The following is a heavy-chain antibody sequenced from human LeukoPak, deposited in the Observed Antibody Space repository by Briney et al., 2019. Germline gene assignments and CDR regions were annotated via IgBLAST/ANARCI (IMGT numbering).Heavy chain of an antibody. V-gene: IGHV3-7*03. CDR1: GFTFSSYW. Sequence: GGSLRLSCSASGFTFSSYWMSWVRQAPGKGLEWVANIKQDGSEKYYVDSVKGRVTISRDNAKNSLYLQMTSLRAEDTALYYCARSVSSTTVTHPFDYWGQGTLVTVSS. D-gene: IGHD4-17*01. J-gene: IGHJ4*02. CDR2: IKQDGSEK. CDR3: ARSVSSTTVTHPFDY.